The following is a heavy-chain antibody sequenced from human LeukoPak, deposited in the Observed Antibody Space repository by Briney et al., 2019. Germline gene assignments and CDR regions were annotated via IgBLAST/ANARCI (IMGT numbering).Heavy chain of an antibody. J-gene: IGHJ5*02. CDR3: ARQFGTIFARGWFDP. V-gene: IGHV4-30-4*01. CDR2: IYYSGST. Sequence: KSSQTLSLTCAVAGGSRSSGDYYWSWIRQPPGKGLEWIGYIYYSGSTYYNPSLKSRVTISLDTSKNQFSLKLSSVTAADTAVYYCARQFGTIFARGWFDPWGQGTLVTVSS. CDR1: GGSRSSGDYY. D-gene: IGHD3-3*01.